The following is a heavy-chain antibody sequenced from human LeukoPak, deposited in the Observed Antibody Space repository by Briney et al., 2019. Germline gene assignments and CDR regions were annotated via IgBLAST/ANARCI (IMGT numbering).Heavy chain of an antibody. CDR2: IYYSGST. CDR3: ARQGAVAGQYFDY. J-gene: IGHJ4*02. CDR1: GGSISSSSYY. D-gene: IGHD6-19*01. Sequence: SETLSLTCTVPGGSISSSSYYWGWIRQPPGKGLEWIGSIYYSGSTYYNPSLKSRVTISVDTSKNQFSLKLSSVTAADTAVYYCARQGAVAGQYFDYWGQGTLVTVSS. V-gene: IGHV4-39*01.